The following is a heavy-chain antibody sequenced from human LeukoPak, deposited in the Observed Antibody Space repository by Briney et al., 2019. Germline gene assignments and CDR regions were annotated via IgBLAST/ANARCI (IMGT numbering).Heavy chain of an antibody. D-gene: IGHD6-13*01. CDR1: GFTFSNFA. CDR2: IVGSSST. CDR3: ARIGAGSSRDY. J-gene: IGHJ4*02. Sequence: GGSLRLSCAASGFTFSNFAMTWVRQAPGKGLEWVSSIVGSSSTYYADSLKGRFTISRDNAKNSQYLQMNSLRAEDTAVYYCARIGAGSSRDYWGQGTLVTVSS. V-gene: IGHV3-21*01.